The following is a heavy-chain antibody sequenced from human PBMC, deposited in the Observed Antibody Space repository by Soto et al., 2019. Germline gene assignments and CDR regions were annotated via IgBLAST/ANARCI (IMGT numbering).Heavy chain of an antibody. CDR3: ARGTQKPNYYDSSGYYDY. J-gene: IGHJ4*02. CDR1: GFTFSSYS. CDR2: ISSSSSYI. Sequence: PGGSLRLSCAASGFTFSSYSMNWVRQAPGKGLEWVSSISSSSSYIYYADSVKGRFTISRDNAKNSLYLQMNSLRAEDTAVYYCARGTQKPNYYDSSGYYDYWGQGTLVTVSS. D-gene: IGHD3-22*01. V-gene: IGHV3-21*01.